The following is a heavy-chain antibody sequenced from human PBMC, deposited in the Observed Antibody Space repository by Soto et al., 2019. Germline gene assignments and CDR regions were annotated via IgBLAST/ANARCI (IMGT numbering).Heavy chain of an antibody. J-gene: IGHJ6*03. V-gene: IGHV3-53*04. CDR1: GFTVSSNY. Sequence: GGSLRLSCAASGFTVSSNYMSWVRQAPGKGLEWVSVIYSGGTTYYADSVKGRFTISRHDSRNTLHLQMNSLRAEDTAVYFCARILYSNTFYYYYMDVWAKGTTVTVSS. D-gene: IGHD6-13*01. CDR3: ARILYSNTFYYYYMDV. CDR2: IYSGGTT.